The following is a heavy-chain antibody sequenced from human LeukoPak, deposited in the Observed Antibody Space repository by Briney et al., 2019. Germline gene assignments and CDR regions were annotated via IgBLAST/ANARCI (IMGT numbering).Heavy chain of an antibody. CDR2: IYPDDSET. D-gene: IGHD2-2*01. Sequence: GESLKISCEGSGYTFDTFWIGWVRQMPGKGLEWMGIIYPDDSETRYSPSFQGQVTISVDKSISTAYLQWSSLKASDSGMYYCARPFQPGDWGQGTLVTVSS. CDR3: ARPFQPGD. V-gene: IGHV5-51*01. J-gene: IGHJ4*02. CDR1: GYTFDTFW.